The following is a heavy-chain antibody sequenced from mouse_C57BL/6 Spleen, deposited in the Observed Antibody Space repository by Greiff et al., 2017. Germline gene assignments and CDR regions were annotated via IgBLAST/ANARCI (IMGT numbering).Heavy chain of an antibody. CDR1: GYTFTSYW. V-gene: IGHV1-55*01. D-gene: IGHD1-1*01. J-gene: IGHJ4*01. Sequence: VQLQQPGAELVKPGASVKMSCKASGYTFTSYWITWVKQRPGQGLEWIGDIYPGSGSTNYNEKFKSKATLTVDTSSSTAYMQLSSLTSEDSAGYYCAVGVHYYGSSYGAMDYWGQGTSVTVSS. CDR3: AVGVHYYGSSYGAMDY. CDR2: IYPGSGST.